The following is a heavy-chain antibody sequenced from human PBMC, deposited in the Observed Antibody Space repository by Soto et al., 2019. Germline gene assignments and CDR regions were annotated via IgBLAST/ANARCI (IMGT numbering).Heavy chain of an antibody. J-gene: IGHJ6*02. Sequence: QVQLVESGGGVVQPGRSLRLSCAASGFTFSSYGMHWVRQAPGKGLEWVAVIWYDGSNKYYADSVKGRFTISRDNSKNTLYLQMNSLRAEDTAVYYCARDKIAAARRDYYYGMDVWGQGTTVTVSS. D-gene: IGHD6-13*01. V-gene: IGHV3-33*01. CDR3: ARDKIAAARRDYYYGMDV. CDR1: GFTFSSYG. CDR2: IWYDGSNK.